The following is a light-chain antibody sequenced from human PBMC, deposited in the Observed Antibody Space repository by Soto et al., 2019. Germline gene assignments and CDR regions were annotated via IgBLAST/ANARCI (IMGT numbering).Light chain of an antibody. V-gene: IGLV2-14*03. CDR3: SSYTRSNTVI. Sequence: QSALTQPASVSGSPGQSITISCTGTSSDVGGYNYISWYQQHPGKAPKFIIYDVRNRPSGVSNRFSGSRSGNTASLTISGLQAEDEADYSCSSYTRSNTVIFGGGTTLTVL. CDR1: SSDVGGYNY. CDR2: DVR. J-gene: IGLJ2*01.